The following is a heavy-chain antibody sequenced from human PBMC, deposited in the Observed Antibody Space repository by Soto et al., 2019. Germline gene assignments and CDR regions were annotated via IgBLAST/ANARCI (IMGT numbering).Heavy chain of an antibody. CDR1: GYTFTSYA. CDR2: INAGNGNT. V-gene: IGHV1-3*01. D-gene: IGHD2-2*01. CDR3: ARDRERYCSSTSELGQLCEGPYYYYGMDV. J-gene: IGHJ6*02. Sequence: ASVKVSCKASGYTFTSYAMHWVRQAPGQRLEWMGWINAGNGNTKYSQKFQGRVTITRDTSASTAYMELSSLRSEDTAVYYCARDRERYCSSTSELGQLCEGPYYYYGMDVWGQGTTVTVSS.